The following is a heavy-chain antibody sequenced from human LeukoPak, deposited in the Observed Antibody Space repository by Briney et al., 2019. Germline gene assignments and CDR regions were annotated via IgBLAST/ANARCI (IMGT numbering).Heavy chain of an antibody. D-gene: IGHD1-26*01. J-gene: IGHJ4*02. Sequence: GRSLRLSCAASGLTFSSYGMHWVRQAPGKGLEWVAVIWYDGSNKYYADSVKGRFTISRDNSKNTLYLQMNSLRAEDTAVYYCAREAYSGSYIFDYWGQGTLVTVSS. V-gene: IGHV3-33*01. CDR3: AREAYSGSYIFDY. CDR1: GLTFSSYG. CDR2: IWYDGSNK.